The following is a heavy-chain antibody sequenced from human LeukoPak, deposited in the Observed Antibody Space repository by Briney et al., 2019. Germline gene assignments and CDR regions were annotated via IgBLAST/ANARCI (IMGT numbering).Heavy chain of an antibody. V-gene: IGHV1-18*01. J-gene: IGHJ4*02. Sequence: ASVKVSCKASGYTFSIYGASWVRQAPGQGLEWMGWISAYNGNTNYAQNLQGRVTMTTDTSASTAYMELRSLRSDDTAVYFCARDCSGASCSLDYWGQGTLVTVSS. CDR3: ARDCSGASCSLDY. D-gene: IGHD2-15*01. CDR2: ISAYNGNT. CDR1: GYTFSIYG.